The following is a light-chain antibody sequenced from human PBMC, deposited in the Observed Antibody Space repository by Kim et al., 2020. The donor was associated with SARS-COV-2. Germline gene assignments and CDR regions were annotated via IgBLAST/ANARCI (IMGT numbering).Light chain of an antibody. J-gene: IGLJ3*02. CDR3: LLYMGGGISV. CDR2: YTN. Sequence: QTVVTQDPSFSVSPGGTVTITRGLSSGSVSTNHYPSWYQQTPGQPPRTLIYYTNTRSSGVPDRFSGSILGNKAAFTITGAQADDESDYYCLLYMGGGISVFGGGTKVTVL. V-gene: IGLV8-61*01. CDR1: SGSVSTNHY.